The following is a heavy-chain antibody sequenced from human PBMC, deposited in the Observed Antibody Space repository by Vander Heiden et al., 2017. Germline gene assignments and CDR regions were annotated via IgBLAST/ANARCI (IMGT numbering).Heavy chain of an antibody. J-gene: IGHJ4*02. V-gene: IGHV3-48*02. CDR3: TRGPYGGNTLSVY. CDR1: GFTFSSYS. D-gene: IGHD4-17*01. Sequence: EVQLVESGGGLVQRGGSLRPSCAASGFTFSSYSRNWVRQAPGKGLEWVSYISSSSSTIYYADSVKGRFTISRDNAKNSLYLQMNSLRDEDTAVYFCTRGPYGGNTLSVYWGRGTLVTVSS. CDR2: ISSSSSTI.